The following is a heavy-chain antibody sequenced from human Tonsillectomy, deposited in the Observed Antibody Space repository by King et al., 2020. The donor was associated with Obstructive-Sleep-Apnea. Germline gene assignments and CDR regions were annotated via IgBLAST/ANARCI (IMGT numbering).Heavy chain of an antibody. CDR1: GVTFSSYW. J-gene: IGHJ4*02. CDR3: ARDQHYYDSSVYYYYFDY. CDR2: INQDGSEM. Sequence: VQLVESGGGLVQPGGSLRLSCAASGVTFSSYWMSWVRQAPGKGLEWVANINQDGSEMYYVDSVKGRFTISRDNAKNSLYLQMNSLSAEDTAVYYCARDQHYYDSSVYYYYFDYWGQGTLVTVSS. D-gene: IGHD3-22*01. V-gene: IGHV3-7*03.